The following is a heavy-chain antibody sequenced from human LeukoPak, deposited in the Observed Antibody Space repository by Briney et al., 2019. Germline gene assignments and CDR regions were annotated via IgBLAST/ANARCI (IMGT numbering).Heavy chain of an antibody. CDR3: ARDLRGYRYGYHYYYYMDV. V-gene: IGHV1-2*02. CDR1: GYTFTGYY. J-gene: IGHJ6*03. D-gene: IGHD5-18*01. Sequence: ASVKVSCKASGYTFTGYYMHWVRQAPGQGLEWMGWINPNSGGTNYAQKFQGRVTMTRDTSISTAYMELSRLRSDDTAVYYCARDLRGYRYGYHYYYYMDVWGKGTTATVSS. CDR2: INPNSGGT.